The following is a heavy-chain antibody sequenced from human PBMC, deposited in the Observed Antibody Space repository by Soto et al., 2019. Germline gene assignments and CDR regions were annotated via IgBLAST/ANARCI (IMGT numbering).Heavy chain of an antibody. V-gene: IGHV1-18*01. Sequence: QVQLVQSGAEVKKPGASVKVSCKASGYTFTSYGFSWVRQAPGQGLEWMGWINGYTGNTHYAQKFQGRVTMTTDTSQSTAYMELWTLISDDTAVYYCARSWVTGKGGMDGWGQGTTVTVSS. D-gene: IGHD3-16*01. J-gene: IGHJ6*02. CDR2: INGYTGNT. CDR3: ARSWVTGKGGMDG. CDR1: GYTFTSYG.